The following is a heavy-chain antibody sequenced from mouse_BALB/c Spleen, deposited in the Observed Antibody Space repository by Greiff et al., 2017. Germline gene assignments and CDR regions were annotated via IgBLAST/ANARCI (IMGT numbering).Heavy chain of an antibody. V-gene: IGHV2-9*02. CDR1: GFSLTSYG. J-gene: IGHJ1*01. Sequence: VMLVESGPGLVAPSQSLSITCTVSGFSLTSYGVHWVSQPPGKGLEWLGVIWAGGSTNYNTPLMSRLSISKDNSKSQVILKMNSLQTDDTAMYYCARGSRGYWYFDVWGAGTTVTVSS. CDR3: ARGSRGYWYFDV. CDR2: IWAGGST.